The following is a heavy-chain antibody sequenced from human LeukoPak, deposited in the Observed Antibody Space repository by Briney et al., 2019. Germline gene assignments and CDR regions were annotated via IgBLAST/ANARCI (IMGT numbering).Heavy chain of an antibody. J-gene: IGHJ4*02. Sequence: PSETLSLTCTVSGGSISSYYWSWIRQPPGKGLEWIGYSYYSGSTNYNPSLKSRVTISVDTSKNQFSLKLSSVTAADTAVYYCARDAGAGTFDYWGQGTLVTVSS. D-gene: IGHD6-19*01. CDR1: GGSISSYY. V-gene: IGHV4-59*01. CDR3: ARDAGAGTFDY. CDR2: SYYSGST.